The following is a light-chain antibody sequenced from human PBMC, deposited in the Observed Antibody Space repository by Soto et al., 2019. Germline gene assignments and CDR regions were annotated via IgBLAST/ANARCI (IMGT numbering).Light chain of an antibody. CDR2: GNS. CDR3: QSYDSSLSGSV. CDR1: SSNIGAGYD. V-gene: IGLV1-40*01. Sequence: QSVLTQPPSVSGAPGQRVTISCTGSSSNIGAGYDVHWYQQLPGTAPKLLIYGNSNRPSGVPDRFSGSKSGTSASLAITGRQAEDDADYYCQSYDSSLSGSVFGGGTMLTVL. J-gene: IGLJ3*02.